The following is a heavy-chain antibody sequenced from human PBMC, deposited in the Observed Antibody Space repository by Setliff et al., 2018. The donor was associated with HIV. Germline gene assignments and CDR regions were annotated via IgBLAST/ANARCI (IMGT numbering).Heavy chain of an antibody. CDR3: VREGWTLLRYVDWLLSYMDV. V-gene: IGHV3-74*01. J-gene: IGHJ6*03. CDR2: INADGSDT. D-gene: IGHD3-9*01. Sequence: GGSLRLSCAASGFTFRSYWMHWVRQAPGKGLVWVSRINADGSDTNYVDSVKGRFIISRDNTKNTVYLQMNRLRVEDTAVYYCVREGWTLLRYVDWLLSYMDVWGKGTTVTVSS. CDR1: GFTFRSYW.